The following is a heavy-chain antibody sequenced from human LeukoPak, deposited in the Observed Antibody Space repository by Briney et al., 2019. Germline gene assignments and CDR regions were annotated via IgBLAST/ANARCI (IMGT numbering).Heavy chain of an antibody. CDR3: ARADSWNDVFDY. CDR1: GGSISSDNYY. CDR2: TYYSGIT. D-gene: IGHD1-20*01. J-gene: IGHJ4*02. Sequence: SETLSLTCTVSGGSISSDNYYWGWIRQSPGKGLEWIGDTYYSGITYYNPSLKSRVALSVDTSKNRFSLKLSSMTAADTAVYYCARADSWNDVFDYWGQGTLVTVSS. V-gene: IGHV4-39*07.